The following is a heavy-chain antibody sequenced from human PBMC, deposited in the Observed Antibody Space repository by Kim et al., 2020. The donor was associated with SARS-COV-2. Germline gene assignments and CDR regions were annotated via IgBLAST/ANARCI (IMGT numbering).Heavy chain of an antibody. CDR1: GFTFDDYA. D-gene: IGHD2-2*02. Sequence: GGSLRLSCAASGFTFDDYAMHWVRQAPGKGLEWVSGISWNSGSIGYADSVKGRFTISRDNAKNSLYLQMNSLRAEDTALYYCAKSGGYCSSTSCYMHGYYYYYGMDVWGQGTTVSVSS. V-gene: IGHV3-9*01. J-gene: IGHJ6*02. CDR3: AKSGGYCSSTSCYMHGYYYYYGMDV. CDR2: ISWNSGSI.